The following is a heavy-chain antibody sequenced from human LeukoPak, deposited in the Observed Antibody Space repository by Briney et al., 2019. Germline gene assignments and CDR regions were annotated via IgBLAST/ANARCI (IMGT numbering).Heavy chain of an antibody. V-gene: IGHV4-38-2*01. D-gene: IGHD2-15*01. CDR2: IYHSGST. Sequence: SETLSLTCAVSGYSISSGYYWGWIRQPPGKGLEWIGSIYHSGSTYYNPSLKSRVTISVDTSKNQFSLKLSSVTAADTAVYYCARVTPYCSGGSCYPGWFDPWGQGTLVTVSS. CDR3: ARVTPYCSGGSCYPGWFDP. J-gene: IGHJ5*02. CDR1: GYSISSGYY.